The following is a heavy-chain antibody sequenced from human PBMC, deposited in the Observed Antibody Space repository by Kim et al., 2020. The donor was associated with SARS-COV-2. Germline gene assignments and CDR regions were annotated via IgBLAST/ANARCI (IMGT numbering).Heavy chain of an antibody. J-gene: IGHJ3*02. V-gene: IGHV3-48*02. CDR1: GFTFSSYS. D-gene: IGHD2-15*01. Sequence: GGSLRLSCAASGFTFSSYSMNWVRQAPGKGLEWVSYISNISKTIYYADSVKGRFTISRDNAKNSLYLQMNSLRDEDTAVYYCASLFHCSGGSCYPGAGNDAFDIWGQGTMVTVSS. CDR2: ISNISKTI. CDR3: ASLFHCSGGSCYPGAGNDAFDI.